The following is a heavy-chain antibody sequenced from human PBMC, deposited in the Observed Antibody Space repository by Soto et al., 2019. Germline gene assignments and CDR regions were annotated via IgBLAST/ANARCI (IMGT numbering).Heavy chain of an antibody. J-gene: IGHJ6*02. CDR3: ARDDITMVRGVIINTRLHYGMDV. D-gene: IGHD3-10*01. V-gene: IGHV3-30-3*01. Sequence: GGSLRLSCAASGFTFSSYAMYWVRQAPGKGLEWVAVISYDGSNKYYADSVKGRFTISRDNSKNTLYLQMNSLRAEDTAVYYCARDDITMVRGVIINTRLHYGMDVWGQGTTVTVSS. CDR1: GFTFSSYA. CDR2: ISYDGSNK.